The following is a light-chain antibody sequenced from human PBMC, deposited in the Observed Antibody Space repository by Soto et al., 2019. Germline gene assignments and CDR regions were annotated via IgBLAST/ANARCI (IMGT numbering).Light chain of an antibody. CDR1: SSYVGGYNY. CDR2: NVG. CDR3: CSYAGSYTFV. Sequence: QSALTQLRSVSGSPGQSFAISVTGTSSYVGGYNYVSWYQQYPGKAPKLIIYNVGTRRLGVPGRFSGSKSGNTASLTISGLQAEDEAQYYCCSYAGSYTFVFGSGTKVTVL. V-gene: IGLV2-11*01. J-gene: IGLJ1*01.